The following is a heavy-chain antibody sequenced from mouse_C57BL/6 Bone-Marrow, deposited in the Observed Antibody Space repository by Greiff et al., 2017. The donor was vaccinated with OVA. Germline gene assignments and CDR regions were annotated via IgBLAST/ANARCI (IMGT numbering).Heavy chain of an antibody. CDR2: IYPGSGST. J-gene: IGHJ2*01. D-gene: IGHD1-1*01. V-gene: IGHV1-55*01. CDR3: ARGTDYGSNYFDY. CDR1: GYTFTSYW. Sequence: VQLQQSGAELVKPGASVKMSCKASGYTFTSYWITWVKQRPGQGLEWIGDIYPGSGSTNYNEKFKSKATLTVDTSSSTAYMQLSSLTSEDSAVYYCARGTDYGSNYFDYWGQGTTLTVSS.